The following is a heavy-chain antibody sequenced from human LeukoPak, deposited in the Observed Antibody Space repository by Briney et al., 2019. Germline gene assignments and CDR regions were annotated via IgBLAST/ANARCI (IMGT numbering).Heavy chain of an antibody. CDR3: ARGGGNSEFDY. CDR1: GFTVSSNH. CDR2: IFSGGST. Sequence: GGSLRLSCAVSGFTVSSNHMSWVRQAPGKGLEWVSVIFSGGSTYYADSVKGRFTISRDNSKNTLYLQMNSLRAEDTAVYYCARGGGNSEFDYWGQGTLVTVSS. V-gene: IGHV3-53*01. D-gene: IGHD4-23*01. J-gene: IGHJ4*02.